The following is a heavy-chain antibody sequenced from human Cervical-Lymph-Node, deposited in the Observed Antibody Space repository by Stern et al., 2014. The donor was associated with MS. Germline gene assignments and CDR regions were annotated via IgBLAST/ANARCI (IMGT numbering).Heavy chain of an antibody. CDR2: INPSGGST. J-gene: IGHJ6*02. CDR1: GYTFPSYY. Sequence: QVPLVQSGAEVKKPGASGKVSCKASGYTFPSYYMHWVRHAPRQGLEWLGIINPSGGSTSYAQKFQGRVTMTRDTSTSTVYMELSSLRSEDTAVYYCAREVAGHRLGMMDVWGQGTTVTVSS. V-gene: IGHV1-46*01. D-gene: IGHD6-19*01. CDR3: AREVAGHRLGMMDV.